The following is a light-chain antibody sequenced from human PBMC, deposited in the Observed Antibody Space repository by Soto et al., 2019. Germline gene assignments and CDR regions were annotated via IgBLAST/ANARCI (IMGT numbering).Light chain of an antibody. CDR1: QSIDTRR. Sequence: EIELAQSPGTLSLPPGERATLSCRASQSIDTRRIAWFQQKPGQAPRLLIYGASSRATGIPDRFSGSGSGTDFTLTISRLEPEDFALYYCQQYGSSAPITFGQGTRLEIK. J-gene: IGKJ5*01. CDR3: QQYGSSAPIT. V-gene: IGKV3-20*01. CDR2: GAS.